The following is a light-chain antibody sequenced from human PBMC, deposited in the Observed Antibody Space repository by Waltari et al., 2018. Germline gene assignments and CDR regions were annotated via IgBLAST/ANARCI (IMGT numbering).Light chain of an antibody. CDR2: AAS. V-gene: IGKV1-39*01. Sequence: DIQMTHSPPSLSASIGDRGTITCRASQSVSDFLDWYQQKPGKAPKLLIFAASSLQGGVPSRFSASGSGTDFTLTISSLQPEDFATYYCQQSHITPRTFGQGTKVEI. J-gene: IGKJ1*01. CDR3: QQSHITPRT. CDR1: QSVSDF.